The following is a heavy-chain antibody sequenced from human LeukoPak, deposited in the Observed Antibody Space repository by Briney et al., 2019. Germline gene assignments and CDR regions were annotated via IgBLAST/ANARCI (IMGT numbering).Heavy chain of an antibody. D-gene: IGHD6-13*01. Sequence: SQTLSLTCVISGDSVSSDSAAWNWIRQSPSRGLEWLGRTYYRSKYYNDYAVSVKSRITINPDTSKNQFSLQLNSVTPEDTAVYYCARGAGEVAAGGIFNVRLTLYNWFDPWGQGTLVTASS. J-gene: IGHJ5*02. CDR2: TYYRSKYYN. CDR1: GDSVSSDSAA. V-gene: IGHV6-1*01. CDR3: ARGAGEVAAGGIFNVRLTLYNWFDP.